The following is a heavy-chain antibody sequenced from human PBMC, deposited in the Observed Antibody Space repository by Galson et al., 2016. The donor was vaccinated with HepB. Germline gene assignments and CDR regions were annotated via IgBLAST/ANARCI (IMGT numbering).Heavy chain of an antibody. V-gene: IGHV3-23*01. CDR1: GLTFNTFS. J-gene: IGHJ2*01. CDR3: AKDHHDYGDSWYFDL. CDR2: ITRSGGDT. Sequence: SLRLSCAASGLTFNTFSMNWVRQAPGKGLEWVSSITRSGGDTYYADSVKGRFTISRDNSKNTLYLQMNSLRPEDTALYYCAKDHHDYGDSWYFDLWGRGTLVTVSS. D-gene: IGHD4-17*01.